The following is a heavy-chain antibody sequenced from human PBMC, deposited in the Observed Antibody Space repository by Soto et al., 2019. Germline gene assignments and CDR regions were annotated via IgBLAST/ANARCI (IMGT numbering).Heavy chain of an antibody. CDR2: IKQDGSEK. CDR1: GFTFSDHY. CDR3: ARESPFIVVVVAATDRGAWFDP. Sequence: GGSLRLSCAASGFTFSDHYMDWVRQAPGKGLEWVANIKQDGSEKYYVDSVKGRFTISRDNAKNSLYLQMNSLRAEDTAVYYCARESPFIVVVVAATDRGAWFDPWGQGTLVTVSS. V-gene: IGHV3-7*05. J-gene: IGHJ5*02. D-gene: IGHD2-15*01.